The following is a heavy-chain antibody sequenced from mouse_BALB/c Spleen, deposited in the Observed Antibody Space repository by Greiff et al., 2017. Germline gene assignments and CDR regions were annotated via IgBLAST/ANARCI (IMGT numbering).Heavy chain of an antibody. V-gene: IGHV2-2*02. D-gene: IGHD1-1*01. Sequence: VQLQQSGPGLVQPSQSLSITCTVSGFSLTSYGVHWVRQSPGKGLEWLGVIWSGGSTDYNAAFISRLSISKDNSKSQVFFKMNSLQANDTAIYYCARNSDYYGSSYGYYAMDYWGQGTSVTVSS. CDR2: IWSGGST. CDR3: ARNSDYYGSSYGYYAMDY. CDR1: GFSLTSYG. J-gene: IGHJ4*01.